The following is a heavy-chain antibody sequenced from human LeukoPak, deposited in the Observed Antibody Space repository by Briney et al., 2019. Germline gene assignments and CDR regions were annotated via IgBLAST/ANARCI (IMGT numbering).Heavy chain of an antibody. CDR3: ARDHWLVDTILGY. D-gene: IGHD6-19*01. CDR2: INPNSGGT. Sequence: GASVKLSCKASGYTFTGYYMHWVRQAPGQGLEWMGWINPNSGGTIYAQKFQGRVTMTRDTSISTAYMELSRLRSGDTAGYYCARDHWLVDTILGYWGRGTLVSVSS. J-gene: IGHJ4*02. CDR1: GYTFTGYY. V-gene: IGHV1-2*02.